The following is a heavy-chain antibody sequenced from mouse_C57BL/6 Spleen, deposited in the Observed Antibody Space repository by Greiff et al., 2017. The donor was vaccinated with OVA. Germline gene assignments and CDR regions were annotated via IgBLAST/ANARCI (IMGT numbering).Heavy chain of an antibody. V-gene: IGHV6-3*01. CDR1: GFTFSNYW. CDR3: TVDYDGLHAMDY. D-gene: IGHD2-4*01. J-gene: IGHJ4*01. Sequence: EVKLEESGGGLVQPGGSMKLSCVASGFTFSNYWMNWVRQSPEKGLEWVAQIRLKSDNYATHYAESVKGRFTISRDDSKSSVYLQMNNLRAEDTGIYYCTVDYDGLHAMDYWGQGTSVTVSS. CDR2: IRLKSDNYAT.